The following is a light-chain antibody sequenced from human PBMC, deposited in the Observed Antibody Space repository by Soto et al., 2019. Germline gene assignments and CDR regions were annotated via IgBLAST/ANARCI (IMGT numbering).Light chain of an antibody. CDR1: QSVSSTY. CDR2: GTS. CDR3: QQYGTSPT. J-gene: IGKJ3*01. Sequence: EIVLTQSPGTLSLSPGERATLSCRTSQSVSSTYLAWYQQKPGQAPSLLIYGTSIRATGIPDRFSGSGSGTDFTLTISRLETEDFAVYYCQQYGTSPTFGPGTKVDIE. V-gene: IGKV3-20*01.